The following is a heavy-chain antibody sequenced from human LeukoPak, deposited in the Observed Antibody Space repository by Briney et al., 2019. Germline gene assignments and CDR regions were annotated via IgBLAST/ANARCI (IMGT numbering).Heavy chain of an antibody. CDR3: AKAGGYSYGNYYYYYMDV. D-gene: IGHD5-18*01. CDR1: GFTFSSYE. J-gene: IGHJ6*03. V-gene: IGHV3-48*03. CDR2: ISSSGSTI. Sequence: GGSLRLSCAASGFTFSSYEMNWVRQAPGKGLEWVSYISSSGSTIYYADSVKGRFTISRDNAKNSLYLQMNSLRAEDTAVYYCAKAGGYSYGNYYYYYMDVWGKGTTVTVSS.